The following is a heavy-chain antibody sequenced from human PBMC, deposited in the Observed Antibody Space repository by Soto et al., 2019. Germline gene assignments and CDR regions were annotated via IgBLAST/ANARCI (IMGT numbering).Heavy chain of an antibody. CDR1: GYTFTSYD. J-gene: IGHJ3*02. CDR3: ARVLRRDGSGSQYDAFDI. D-gene: IGHD3-10*01. Sequence: ASVKVSCKASGYTFTSYDINWVRQATGQGLEWMGWMNPNSGNTGYAQKFQGRVTMTRNTSISTAYMELSSLRSEDTAVYYCARVLRRDGSGSQYDAFDIWGQGTMVTVSS. V-gene: IGHV1-8*01. CDR2: MNPNSGNT.